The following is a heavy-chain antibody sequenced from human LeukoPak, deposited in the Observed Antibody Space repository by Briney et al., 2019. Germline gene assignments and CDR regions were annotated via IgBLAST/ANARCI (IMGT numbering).Heavy chain of an antibody. CDR1: GFTFSSYW. J-gene: IGHJ6*03. V-gene: IGHV3-7*01. CDR3: AREGGSGSHYENRLFYSYYYLDV. Sequence: GGSLRLSCAASGFTFSSYWMSWVRQAPGKGLEWVANIKKDGSEKNYVDSVKGRFTISRDNAKNALYLQMNNLRGEDTAMYYCAREGGSGSHYENRLFYSYYYLDVWGKGTTVTVSS. CDR2: IKKDGSEK. D-gene: IGHD3-10*01.